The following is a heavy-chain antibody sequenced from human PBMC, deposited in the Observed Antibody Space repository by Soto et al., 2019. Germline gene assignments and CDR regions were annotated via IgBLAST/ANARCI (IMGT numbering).Heavy chain of an antibody. CDR3: ARSSATYYYDSSGYFHY. CDR1: GYTFTSYA. J-gene: IGHJ4*02. V-gene: IGHV1-3*01. CDR2: INAGNGNT. Sequence: ASVKVSCKASGYTFTSYAMHWVRQAPGQRLEWMGWINAGNGNTKYSQKFQGRVTITRDTSASTAYMELSSLRSEDTAVYYCARSSATYYYDSSGYFHYWGQETLVTVSS. D-gene: IGHD3-22*01.